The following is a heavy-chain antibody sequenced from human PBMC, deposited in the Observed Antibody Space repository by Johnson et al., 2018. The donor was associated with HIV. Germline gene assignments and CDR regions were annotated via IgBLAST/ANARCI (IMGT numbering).Heavy chain of an antibody. CDR3: AKSDVVVIPEGAFDI. J-gene: IGHJ3*02. CDR1: GFTVSSNY. V-gene: IGHV3-30*18. CDR2: ISYDGSNK. D-gene: IGHD2-21*01. Sequence: QVQLVESGGGLIQPGGSLRLSCAASGFTVSSNYMSWVRQAPGKGLEWVAVISYDGSNKYYADSVKGRFTISRDNSKNTLYLQMNSLRAEDTAVYYCAKSDVVVIPEGAFDIWGQGTMVTVSS.